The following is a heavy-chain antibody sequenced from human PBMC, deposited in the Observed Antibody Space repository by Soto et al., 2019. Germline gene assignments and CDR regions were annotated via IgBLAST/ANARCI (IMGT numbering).Heavy chain of an antibody. CDR1: GGSISSDSYY. CDR3: ARGAINHYDILTGYYALGPPNFDY. J-gene: IGHJ4*02. CDR2: IYYSGST. Sequence: PSETLSLTCTVSGGSISSDSYYWSWIRQHPGKGLEWIGYIYYSGSTYYNPSLKSRVTISVDTSKNQFSLKLSSVTAADTAVYYCARGAINHYDILTGYYALGPPNFDYWGQGTLITVSS. D-gene: IGHD3-9*01. V-gene: IGHV4-31*03.